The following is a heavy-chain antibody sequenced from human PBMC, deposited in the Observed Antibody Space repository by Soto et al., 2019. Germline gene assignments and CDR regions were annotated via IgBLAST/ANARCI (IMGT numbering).Heavy chain of an antibody. D-gene: IGHD2-21*01. CDR1: GFTFSTYN. CDR2: ISGSSRTI. V-gene: IGHV3-48*01. J-gene: IGHJ2*01. Sequence: GGSLRLSCAASGFTFSTYNMNWFRQAPGQGLEWVSYISGSSRTIFYADSVKGRFTISRDNAKNSLYLQMNSLGAEDTAVYFCGGDDGYCCGDWYSVPNWYFDLWGRGTLVTVSS. CDR3: GGDDGYCCGDWYSVPNWYFDL.